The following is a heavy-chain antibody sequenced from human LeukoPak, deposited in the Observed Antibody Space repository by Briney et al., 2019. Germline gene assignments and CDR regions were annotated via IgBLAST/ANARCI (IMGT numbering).Heavy chain of an antibody. Sequence: KPGGSLRLSCAASGFTFSSYSMNWVRQAPGKGLEWVSSISSSSSYIYYADSVKGRFTNSRDNAKNSLYLQMNSLRAEDTAVYYCARDLKQLWPVDYWGQGTLVTVSS. CDR1: GFTFSSYS. J-gene: IGHJ4*02. V-gene: IGHV3-21*01. CDR2: ISSSSSYI. D-gene: IGHD5-18*01. CDR3: ARDLKQLWPVDY.